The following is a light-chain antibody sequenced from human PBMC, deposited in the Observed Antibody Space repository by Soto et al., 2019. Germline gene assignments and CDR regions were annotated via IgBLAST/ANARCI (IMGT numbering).Light chain of an antibody. J-gene: IGKJ4*01. Sequence: DIVMTQSPLSLPVTPGEPASISCRSSQSLLHSNGYDYLDWYLQKPGQSPQLLIYLGSNRASGVPDRFSGSGSGTDFTLKISRVEAEDLGVYYCMQALQTPGTFGGGTKVEIK. CDR1: QSLLHSNGYDY. V-gene: IGKV2-28*01. CDR2: LGS. CDR3: MQALQTPGT.